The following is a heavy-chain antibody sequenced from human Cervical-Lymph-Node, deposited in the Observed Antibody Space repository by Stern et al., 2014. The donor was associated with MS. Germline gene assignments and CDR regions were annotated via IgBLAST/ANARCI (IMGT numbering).Heavy chain of an antibody. D-gene: IGHD3-3*01. CDR3: ARGPHQNPYYDFWSGTLDY. J-gene: IGHJ4*02. V-gene: IGHV3-30-3*01. CDR2: VSFDGNNK. Sequence: VQLVESGGGVVQPGRSLRLSCAASGFIFSSYAMHWVRQAPGKGLEGVAVVSFDGNNKYYADSVKGRFILSRDNSKNTLDLQMNTLRAEDTAVYFCARGPHQNPYYDFWSGTLDYWGQGTLVTVSS. CDR1: GFIFSSYA.